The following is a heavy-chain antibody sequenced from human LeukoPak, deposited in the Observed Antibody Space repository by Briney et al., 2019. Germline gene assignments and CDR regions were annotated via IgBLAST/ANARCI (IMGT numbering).Heavy chain of an antibody. CDR2: IYYSGST. J-gene: IGHJ5*02. CDR1: GGSISSYY. Sequence: PSETLSLTCTVSGGSISSYYWSWIRQPPGKGLEWIGYIYYSGSTYYNPSLKSRVTISVDTSKNQFSLKLSSVTAADTAVYYCAREVGWFDPWGQGTLVTVSS. V-gene: IGHV4-59*12. CDR3: AREVGWFDP.